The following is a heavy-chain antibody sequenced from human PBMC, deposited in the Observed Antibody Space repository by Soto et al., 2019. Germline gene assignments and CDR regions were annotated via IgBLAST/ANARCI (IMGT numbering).Heavy chain of an antibody. V-gene: IGHV4-61*01. CDR3: ARVSSSWGLVNYFDY. Sequence: QVQLQESGPGLVKPSETLSLTCTVSGGSVSSGSYYWSWIRQPPGKGLECIGYIYYSGSTNYNPSLKSRVTISVDTSKNQFSLKLNSLTAADTAVYYCARVSSSWGLVNYFDYWGQGTLVTVSS. CDR1: GGSVSSGSYY. CDR2: IYYSGST. J-gene: IGHJ4*02. D-gene: IGHD6-13*01.